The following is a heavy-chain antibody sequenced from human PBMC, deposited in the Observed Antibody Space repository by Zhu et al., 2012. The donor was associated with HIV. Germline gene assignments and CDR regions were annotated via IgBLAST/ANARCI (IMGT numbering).Heavy chain of an antibody. Sequence: QVQLQESGPGLVKPSETLSLTCTVSGGSMSSHYWNWVRRPPGEGTAVDWLYVFQWEHQGIISPSRVESPFHWTCLRTSSPSTSRSVTTADTAVYYCARSAKGQLVFDSWGQGALVTVSS. CDR2: VFQWEH. D-gene: IGHD1-1*01. CDR1: GGSMSSHY. CDR3: ARSAKGQLVFDS. V-gene: IGHV4-59*11. J-gene: IGHJ4*02.